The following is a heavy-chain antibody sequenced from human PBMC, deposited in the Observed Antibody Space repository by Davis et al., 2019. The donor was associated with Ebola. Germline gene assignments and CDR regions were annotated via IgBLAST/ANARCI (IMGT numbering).Heavy chain of an antibody. D-gene: IGHD6-19*01. J-gene: IGHJ4*02. CDR1: GYSFTSYW. CDR3: ARSNMVAGTEVAFAV. V-gene: IGHV5-51*01. Sequence: PGGSLRLSCKGSGYSFTSYWIGWVRQMPGKGLEWMGIIYPGDSDTRYSPSFQGQVTISADKSISTAYLQWSSLKASDTAMYYGARSNMVAGTEVAFAVWGQGTLVTVSS. CDR2: IYPGDSDT.